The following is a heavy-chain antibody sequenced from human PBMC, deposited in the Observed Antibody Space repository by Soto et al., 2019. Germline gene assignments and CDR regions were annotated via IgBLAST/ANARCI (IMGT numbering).Heavy chain of an antibody. CDR2: ISGSGGST. CDR1: GLTFSSYA. J-gene: IGHJ4*02. Sequence: GGSMRLSCAASGLTFSSYAMSWVRQAPGKGLEWVSAISGSGGSTYYADSVKGRFTISRDNSKNTLYLQMNSLRAEDSAVYYCAKHVLEGSGSFGYWGQGTLVTVSS. D-gene: IGHD3-10*01. CDR3: AKHVLEGSGSFGY. V-gene: IGHV3-23*01.